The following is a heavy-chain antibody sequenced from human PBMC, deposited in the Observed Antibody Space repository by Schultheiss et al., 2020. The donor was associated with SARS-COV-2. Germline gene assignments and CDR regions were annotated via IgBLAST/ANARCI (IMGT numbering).Heavy chain of an antibody. J-gene: IGHJ4*02. Sequence: GESLKISCAASGFTFSSYGMHWVRQAPGKGLEWVSSISSSSSYIYYADSVKGRFTISRDNAKNSLYLQMNSLRAEDTAVYYCARGGMVYADPLDYWGQGTLVTVSS. V-gene: IGHV3-21*01. CDR2: ISSSSSYI. CDR3: ARGGMVYADPLDY. D-gene: IGHD2-8*01. CDR1: GFTFSSYG.